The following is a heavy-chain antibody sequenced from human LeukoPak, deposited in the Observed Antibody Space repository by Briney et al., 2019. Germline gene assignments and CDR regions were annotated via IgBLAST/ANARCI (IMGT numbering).Heavy chain of an antibody. CDR2: ITWNSGSI. V-gene: IGHV3-9*01. CDR3: TTGKNYYGMDV. CDR1: GFTFDDYA. J-gene: IGHJ6*02. D-gene: IGHD3-10*01. Sequence: GRSLRLSCAASGFTFDDYAMHWVRQAPGKGLEWVSGITWNSGSIGYADSVKGRFTISRDNSKNTLYLQMNSLRAEDTAVYYCTTGKNYYGMDVWGQGTTVTVSS.